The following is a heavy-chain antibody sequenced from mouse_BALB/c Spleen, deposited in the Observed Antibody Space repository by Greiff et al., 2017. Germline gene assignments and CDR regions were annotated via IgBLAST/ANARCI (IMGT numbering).Heavy chain of an antibody. CDR2: INPSNGGT. V-gene: IGHV1S81*02. CDR1: GYTFTSYY. CDR3: TRSNWDNGGYFDY. J-gene: IGHJ2*01. D-gene: IGHD4-1*01. Sequence: QVQLQQSGAELVKPGASVKLSCKASGYTFTSYYMYWVKQRPGQGLEWIGEINPSNGGTNFNEKFKSKATLTVDKSSSTAYMQLSSLTSEDSAVYYCTRSNWDNGGYFDYWGQGTTLTVSS.